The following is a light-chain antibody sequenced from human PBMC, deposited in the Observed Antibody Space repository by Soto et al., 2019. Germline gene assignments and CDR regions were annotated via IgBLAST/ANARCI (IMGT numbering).Light chain of an antibody. V-gene: IGKV3D-11*01. CDR1: QGISKY. Sequence: EVVLTQSPATLSLSPGERATLSCRASQGISKYLAWYQQKPGQAPRLLIYDASKRATGVPGRFSGSGSGTVFTLIISSLEAEDFAVYYCQQRSNWYTFGQGTKMEIK. J-gene: IGKJ2*01. CDR3: QQRSNWYT. CDR2: DAS.